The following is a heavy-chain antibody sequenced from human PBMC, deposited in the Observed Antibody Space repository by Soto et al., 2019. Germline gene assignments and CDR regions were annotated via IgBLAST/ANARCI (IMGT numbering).Heavy chain of an antibody. CDR2: VSGGGDTT. V-gene: IGHV3-23*01. J-gene: IGHJ2*01. CDR1: GFTFINYA. Sequence: EVQLLESGGGLVQPGGSLRLSCEGSGFTFINYAMNWVRLAPGKGLELVSAVSGGGDTTFYADSVQGRFNISRDNSKNTVSLQISSLGVDETAVYCSARKVTGSLSLRISCYFKLCGRGYLDTVAS. D-gene: IGHD5-18*01. CDR3: ARKVTGSLSLRISCYFKL.